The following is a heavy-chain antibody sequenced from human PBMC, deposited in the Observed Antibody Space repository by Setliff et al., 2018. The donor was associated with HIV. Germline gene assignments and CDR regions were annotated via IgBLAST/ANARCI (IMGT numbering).Heavy chain of an antibody. Sequence: SETLSLTCAVSGGSISSASYYWGWIRQPPGKGLEWIGSIFYSGSTYYNPSLKSRVTISVDTSKNQFSLNLTSVTAADTAVYYCARVETTVRGATYAMDVWGQGTTVTVSS. CDR1: GGSISSASYY. D-gene: IGHD3-10*01. V-gene: IGHV4-39*07. J-gene: IGHJ6*02. CDR2: IFYSGST. CDR3: ARVETTVRGATYAMDV.